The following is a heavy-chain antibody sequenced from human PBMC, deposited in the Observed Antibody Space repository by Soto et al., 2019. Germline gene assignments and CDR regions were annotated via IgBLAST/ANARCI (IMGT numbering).Heavy chain of an antibody. V-gene: IGHV4-39*01. CDR3: KRLRLDYYYMDV. CDR2: IYYSGST. CDR1: GGSISSSSYY. D-gene: IGHD1-1*01. J-gene: IGHJ6*03. Sequence: SETLSLTCTVSGGSISSSSYYWGWIRQPPGKGLEWIGSIYYSGSTYYNPSLKSRVTISVYTSKNQFSLKLSSVTAADTAVYYCKRLRLDYYYMDVWGKGTTVTVSS.